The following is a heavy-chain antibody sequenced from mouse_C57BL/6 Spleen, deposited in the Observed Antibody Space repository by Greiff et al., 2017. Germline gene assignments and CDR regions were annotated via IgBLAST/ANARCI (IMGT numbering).Heavy chain of an antibody. CDR2: IYPGSGNT. CDR1: GYSFTSYY. V-gene: IGHV1-66*01. CDR3: ARDFDV. Sequence: QVQLQQSGPELVKPGASVKISCKASGYSFTSYYIHWVKQRPGQGLERIGWIYPGSGNTKYNEKFNGKATLTADTSSSTAYMQLSSLTSEDSAVYYCARDFDVWGTGTTVTVSS. J-gene: IGHJ1*03.